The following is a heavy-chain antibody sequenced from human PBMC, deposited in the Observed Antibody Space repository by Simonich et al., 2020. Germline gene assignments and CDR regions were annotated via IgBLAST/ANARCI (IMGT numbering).Heavy chain of an antibody. CDR2: IYYSGRT. CDR3: ARHAGFAFDI. D-gene: IGHD6-13*01. V-gene: IGHV4-39*01. CDR1: GGSISSSSYY. J-gene: IGHJ3*02. Sequence: QLQLQESGPGLVKPSETLSLTCTVSGGSISSSSYYWGWIRQPPGKGLEWIGSIYYSGRTYQNPSLKSRVTISVDTSKNQFSLKRSSVTAADTAVYYCARHAGFAFDIWGQGTMVTVSS.